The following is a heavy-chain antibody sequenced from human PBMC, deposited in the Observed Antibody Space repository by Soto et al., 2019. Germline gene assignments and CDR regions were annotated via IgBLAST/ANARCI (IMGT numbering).Heavy chain of an antibody. CDR3: ARVLTYYYGSGSYYNWFDP. CDR2: ISAYNGNT. Sequence: ASVKVSCKASGYTFTSYGISWVRQAPGQGLEWMGWISAYNGNTNYAQKLQGRVTMTTDTSTSTAYMELRSLRSDDTAVYYCARVLTYYYGSGSYYNWFDPWGQGTLVTVSS. CDR1: GYTFTSYG. J-gene: IGHJ5*02. V-gene: IGHV1-18*01. D-gene: IGHD3-10*01.